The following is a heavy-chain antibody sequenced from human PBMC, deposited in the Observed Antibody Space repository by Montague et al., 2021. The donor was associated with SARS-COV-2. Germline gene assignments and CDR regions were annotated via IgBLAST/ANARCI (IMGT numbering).Heavy chain of an antibody. CDR2: TYYRSEWYS. Sequence: CAISGDSVSTNSGTWNWVRLSPSRGLEWLRRTYYRSEWYSDYSVSVKSRISINPDTSKDQFSLQLNSVTPEDTAVYYCARAERGSCGDGNCYQYFFNYWGQGTLVTVSS. D-gene: IGHD2-15*01. CDR1: GDSVSTNSGT. CDR3: ARAERGSCGDGNCYQYFFNY. V-gene: IGHV6-1*01. J-gene: IGHJ4*02.